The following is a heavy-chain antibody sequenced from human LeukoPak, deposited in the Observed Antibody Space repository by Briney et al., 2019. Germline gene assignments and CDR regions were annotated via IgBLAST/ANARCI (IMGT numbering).Heavy chain of an antibody. J-gene: IGHJ4*02. CDR1: GFTFSSYA. D-gene: IGHD2-21*01. V-gene: IGHV3-30-3*01. Sequence: GGSLRLSCAASGFTFSSYAMHWVRQAPGKGLEWVAVISHDGSNKYYADSVKGRFTISRDNSKNTLYLQMNSLRAEDTAVYYCARKELWSYYFDYWGQGTLVTVSS. CDR2: ISHDGSNK. CDR3: ARKELWSYYFDY.